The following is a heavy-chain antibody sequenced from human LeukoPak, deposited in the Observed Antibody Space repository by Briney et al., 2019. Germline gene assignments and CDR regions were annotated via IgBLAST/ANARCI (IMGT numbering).Heavy chain of an antibody. CDR2: TREDGSEK. D-gene: IGHD5-12*01. J-gene: IGHJ3*02. CDR1: GFTFSTYW. CDR3: ARGGYGHGFDI. Sequence: GGSLRLSCTASGFTFSTYWMSWVRQAPGKGLEWVANTREDGSEKYYVDSVKGRCTISRDNAKNTVFLQMNSLRVEDTAVYYCARGGYGHGFDIWGQGTMVTVSS. V-gene: IGHV3-7*01.